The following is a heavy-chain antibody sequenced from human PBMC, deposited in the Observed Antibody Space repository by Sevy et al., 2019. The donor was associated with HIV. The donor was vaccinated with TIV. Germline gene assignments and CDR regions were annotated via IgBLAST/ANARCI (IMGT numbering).Heavy chain of an antibody. Sequence: GGSLRLSCAASGFTFSSYAMIWVRQAPGKGLEWVSAISGSGGSTYYADSVKGRFTISRDNSKNTLYLQMNSLRAEDTAVYYCAKEGIGDCSSTSCSNWFDPWGQGTLVTVSS. CDR1: GFTFSSYA. J-gene: IGHJ5*02. V-gene: IGHV3-23*01. CDR3: AKEGIGDCSSTSCSNWFDP. CDR2: ISGSGGST. D-gene: IGHD2-2*01.